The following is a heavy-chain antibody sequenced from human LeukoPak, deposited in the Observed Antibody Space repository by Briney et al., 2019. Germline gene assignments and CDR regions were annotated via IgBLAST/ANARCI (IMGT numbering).Heavy chain of an antibody. CDR3: AHNKSGGYKFDY. J-gene: IGHJ4*02. D-gene: IGHD1-26*01. Sequence: PGGSLRLSCAASAFTFNNYAMSWVRQAPGKGLEWVSGIFGSGGTTYYADSVKGRFTISRDNSKNTVYLQMHSLRAEDTAVYYCAHNKSGGYKFDYWGQGTLVTVS. CDR2: IFGSGGTT. CDR1: AFTFNNYA. V-gene: IGHV3-23*01.